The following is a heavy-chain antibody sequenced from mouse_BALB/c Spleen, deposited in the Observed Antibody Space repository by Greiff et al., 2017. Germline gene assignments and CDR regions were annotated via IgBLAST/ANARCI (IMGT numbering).Heavy chain of an antibody. CDR3: ARGGDYGPLYAMDY. D-gene: IGHD1-1*02. CDR2: IDPSDSYT. J-gene: IGHJ4*01. Sequence: QVQLKQPGAELVKPGASVKLSCKASGYTFTSYWMHWVKQRPGQGLEWIGEIDPSDSYTNYNQKFKGKATLTVDKSSSTAYMQLSSLTSEDSAVYYCARGGDYGPLYAMDYWGQGTSVTVSS. CDR1: GYTFTSYW. V-gene: IGHV1-69*02.